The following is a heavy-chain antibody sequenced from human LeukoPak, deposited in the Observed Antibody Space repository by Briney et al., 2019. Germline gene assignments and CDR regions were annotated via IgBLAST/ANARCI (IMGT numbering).Heavy chain of an antibody. CDR3: ARVVPGIAAAGTSPFDY. CDR2: INTNSGGT. V-gene: IGHV1-2*02. Sequence: ASVKVSCKASGYTFTGYYMHWVRQAPGQGLEWMGWINTNSGGTNYAQKFQGRVTMTRDTSISTAYMELSRLRSDDTAVYYCARVVPGIAAAGTSPFDYWGQGTLVTVSS. D-gene: IGHD6-13*01. J-gene: IGHJ4*02. CDR1: GYTFTGYY.